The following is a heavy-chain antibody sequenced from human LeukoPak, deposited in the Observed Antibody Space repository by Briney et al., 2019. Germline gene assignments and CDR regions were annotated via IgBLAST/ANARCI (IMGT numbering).Heavy chain of an antibody. V-gene: IGHV4-39*01. CDR1: DASIRSINHY. D-gene: IGHD3-22*01. CDR2: IYHSGST. Sequence: KPSETLSLACTVSDASIRSINHYWGWIRQPPGRGLEWIGSIYHSGSTYYNPSRKSRVSISVDKSKNQFSLKLRSVRAADTAAYFCARHPRYDSRGNHSPYYFDHWGQGTLVTVSS. J-gene: IGHJ4*02. CDR3: ARHPRYDSRGNHSPYYFDH.